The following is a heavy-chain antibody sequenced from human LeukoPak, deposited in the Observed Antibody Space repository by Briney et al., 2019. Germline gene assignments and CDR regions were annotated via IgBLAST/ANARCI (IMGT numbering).Heavy chain of an antibody. J-gene: IGHJ4*02. CDR1: GFTFSSYW. V-gene: IGHV3-74*01. CDR2: INSDGSST. Sequence: PGGSLRLSCAASGFTFSSYWMHWVRQAPGKGLVWVSRINSDGSSTSYADSVKGRFTISRDNAKNTLYLQMNSLTAGDTAVYYCAGAGSETQWRAFDFWGQGALVTVFS. D-gene: IGHD6-19*01. CDR3: AGAGSETQWRAFDF.